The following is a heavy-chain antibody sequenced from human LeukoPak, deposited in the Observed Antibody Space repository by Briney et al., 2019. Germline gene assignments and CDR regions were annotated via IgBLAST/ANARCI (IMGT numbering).Heavy chain of an antibody. D-gene: IGHD6-19*01. V-gene: IGHV4-4*07. CDR1: GASICDYY. Sequence: SETLSLTCTVSGASICDYYWSWIRQPARERLGCIGRISITDGTNYHPSLTSRVTMSVDTSKHQFSLNLRSLCAADTAVYYCARLRRDSSGWYADDSWGQGTLVTVSP. CDR3: ARLRRDSSGWYADDS. J-gene: IGHJ4*02. CDR2: ISITDGT.